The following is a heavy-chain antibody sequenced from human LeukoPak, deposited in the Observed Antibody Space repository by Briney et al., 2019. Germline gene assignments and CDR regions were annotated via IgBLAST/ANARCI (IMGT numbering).Heavy chain of an antibody. D-gene: IGHD4-11*01. CDR3: ASASITRYYFDY. V-gene: IGHV4-34*01. J-gene: IGHJ4*02. CDR2: INHSGST. Sequence: PSETLSLTCAVYGGSFSGCYWSWIRQPPGKGPEWIGEINHSGSTNYNPSLKSRVTISVDTSKNQFSLKLSSVTAADTAVYYCASASITRYYFDYWGQGTLVTVSS. CDR1: GGSFSGCY.